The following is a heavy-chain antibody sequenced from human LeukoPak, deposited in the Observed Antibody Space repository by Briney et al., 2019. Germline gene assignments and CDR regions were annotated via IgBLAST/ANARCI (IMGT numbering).Heavy chain of an antibody. CDR3: ARGHPQRTVAGYAFDI. V-gene: IGHV1-46*01. D-gene: IGHD6-19*01. CDR2: INPSGGST. J-gene: IGHJ3*02. Sequence: GASVKVSCKASGYTFTGYYMHWVRQVPGQGLEWMGWINPSGGSTSYAQKFQGRVTMTRDTSTSTVYMELSSLRSEDTAVYYCARGHPQRTVAGYAFDIWGQGTMVTVSS. CDR1: GYTFTGYY.